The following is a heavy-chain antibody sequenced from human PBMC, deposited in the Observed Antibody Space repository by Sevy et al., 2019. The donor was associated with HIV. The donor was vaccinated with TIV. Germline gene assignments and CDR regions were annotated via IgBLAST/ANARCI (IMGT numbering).Heavy chain of an antibody. CDR1: GFTFSSNE. V-gene: IGHV3-48*03. J-gene: IGHJ6*02. Sequence: GGSLRLSCAASGFTFSSNEMNWVRQAPGKGLEWVSYISSSGSTIYYADSEKGRFTISRDNAKNSLYLQMNSLRAKDTAGYYCARDLIVVVLAANYYYGMDVWGQGTTVTVSS. CDR3: ARDLIVVVLAANYYYGMDV. CDR2: ISSSGSTI. D-gene: IGHD2-2*01.